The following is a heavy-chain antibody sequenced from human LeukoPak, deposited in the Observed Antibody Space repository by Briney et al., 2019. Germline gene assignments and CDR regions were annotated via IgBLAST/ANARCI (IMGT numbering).Heavy chain of an antibody. CDR2: ISSSSSYI. Sequence: GGSLSFSCAASGFTFSSNSLNWVGQAQGQGREWVLSISSSSSYIYYADSVKGRFTISRDNAKNSLYLQMNSLRVEDTAVYHCVRYEVIQDAGFDYCGQGTLVTVSS. D-gene: IGHD2-15*01. V-gene: IGHV3-21*01. CDR1: GFTFSSNS. CDR3: VRYEVIQDAGFDY. J-gene: IGHJ4*02.